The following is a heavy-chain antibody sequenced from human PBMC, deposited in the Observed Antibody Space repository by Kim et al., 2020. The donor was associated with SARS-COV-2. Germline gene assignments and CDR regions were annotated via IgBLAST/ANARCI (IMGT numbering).Heavy chain of an antibody. D-gene: IGHD6-19*01. V-gene: IGHV1-2*02. Sequence: ASVKVSCKASGYTFTGYYMHWVRQAPGQGLEWMGWINPNSGGTNYAQKFQGRVTMTRDTSISTAYMELSRLRSDDTAVYYCARDFLHLFAGPGGSSGWYTYWGQGTLVTVSS. CDR1: GYTFTGYY. CDR3: ARDFLHLFAGPGGSSGWYTY. J-gene: IGHJ4*02. CDR2: INPNSGGT.